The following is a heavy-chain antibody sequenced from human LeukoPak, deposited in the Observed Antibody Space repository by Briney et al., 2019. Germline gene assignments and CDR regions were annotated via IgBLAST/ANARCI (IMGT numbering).Heavy chain of an antibody. CDR3: ARHYGSGNPWVDP. D-gene: IGHD3-10*01. Sequence: GESLKISCKGSGYNFTNYWIGWVRQMPGRGLEWVGIIYPGDSDTRYSPAFQGQVTISADKSISTAYLQWNSLKASDTAMYYCARHYGSGNPWVDPWGQGTLVTVSS. V-gene: IGHV5-51*01. CDR1: GYNFTNYW. CDR2: IYPGDSDT. J-gene: IGHJ5*02.